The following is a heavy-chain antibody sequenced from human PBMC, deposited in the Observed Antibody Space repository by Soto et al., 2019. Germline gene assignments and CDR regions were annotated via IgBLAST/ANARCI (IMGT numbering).Heavy chain of an antibody. CDR1: GFTFSTYS. V-gene: IGHV3-21*01. Sequence: GGSLRLSCAASGFTFSTYSMNWFRQAPGKGLEWVSSISSSSLYLYYADTVKGRFTISRDNAKNSLYLQMNSLRVEDTAVYYCAKNQGVELVPLATVDWFDPWGQGSVVTVSS. D-gene: IGHD1-26*01. CDR3: AKNQGVELVPLATVDWFDP. CDR2: ISSSSLYL. J-gene: IGHJ5*02.